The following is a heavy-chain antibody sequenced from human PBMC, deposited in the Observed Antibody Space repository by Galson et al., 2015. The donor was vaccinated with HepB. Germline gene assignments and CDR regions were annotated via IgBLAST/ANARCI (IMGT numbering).Heavy chain of an antibody. D-gene: IGHD4-17*01. CDR3: ARTRYGDYYYYGMDV. CDR2: IYSGGST. J-gene: IGHJ6*02. V-gene: IGHV3-53*01. Sequence: SLRLSCAASGFTVSSNYMSWVRQAPGKGLEWVSVIYSGGSTYYADSVKGRFTISRDNSKNTLYLQMNSLRAEDTAVYYCARTRYGDYYYYGMDVWGQGTTVTVSS. CDR1: GFTVSSNY.